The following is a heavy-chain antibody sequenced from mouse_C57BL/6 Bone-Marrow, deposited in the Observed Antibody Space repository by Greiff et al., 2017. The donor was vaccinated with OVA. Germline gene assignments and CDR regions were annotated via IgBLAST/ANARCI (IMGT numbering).Heavy chain of an antibody. V-gene: IGHV1S41*01. CDR2: IAPGSGSA. J-gene: IGHJ4*01. CDR3: ARENYYGRTSYAMDY. CDR1: GYTFTSYW. Sequence: DLVKPGASVKLSCKTSGYTFTSYWINWIKQRPGQGLEWIGRIAPGSGSAYYNDIFKGKATLTVDTYSTTAYITLSSLSSEDSAVYFCARENYYGRTSYAMDYWGQGTSVTVPS. D-gene: IGHD1-1*01.